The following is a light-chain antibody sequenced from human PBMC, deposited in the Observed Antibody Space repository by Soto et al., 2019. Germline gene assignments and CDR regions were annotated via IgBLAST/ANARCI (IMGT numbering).Light chain of an antibody. V-gene: IGLV2-8*01. CDR2: EVT. Sequence: QSVLTQPPSASGSPGQSVTISCTGTSSDVGGYNYVSWYQQHPGKAPKLMIYEVTKRPSGVPDRFSGSKSGNTASLTVSGLQAEDEADYYCSSYAGRNNFVVFGGGTKHTVL. J-gene: IGLJ2*01. CDR1: SSDVGGYNY. CDR3: SSYAGRNNFVV.